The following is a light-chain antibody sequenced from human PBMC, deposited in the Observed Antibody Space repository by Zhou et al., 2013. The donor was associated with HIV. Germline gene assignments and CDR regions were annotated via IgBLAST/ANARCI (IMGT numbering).Light chain of an antibody. CDR3: QQRSNWYT. CDR2: GAA. Sequence: EIVITQSPATLSVSPGERATLSCRASQPISSNLAWYQQKVGQAPRLLMYGAATRAPGFPARFSGSGSGTDFTLTISSLEPEDFAVYYCQQRSNWYTFGQGTKLEIK. CDR1: QPISSN. J-gene: IGKJ2*01. V-gene: IGKV3-11*01.